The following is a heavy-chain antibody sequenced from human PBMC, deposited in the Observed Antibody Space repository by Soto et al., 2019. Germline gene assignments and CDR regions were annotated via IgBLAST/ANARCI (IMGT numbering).Heavy chain of an antibody. CDR3: ETHAGAPAV. J-gene: IGHJ4*02. CDR2: INEDGNKQ. CDR1: GFTFNTYW. Sequence: EVQLVESGGGVVQPGGSLRLSCVVSGFTFNTYWMTWISQAPGKGLEWVANINEDGNKQNYVEYVRGRFTNYRDNSKTSLYLNMNSLRVDDTAVYSGETHAGAPAVWGQGTLVTVSS. D-gene: IGHD6-25*01. V-gene: IGHV3-7*01.